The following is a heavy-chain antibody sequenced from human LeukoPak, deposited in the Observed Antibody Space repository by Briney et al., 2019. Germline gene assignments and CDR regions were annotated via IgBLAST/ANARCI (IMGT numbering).Heavy chain of an antibody. V-gene: IGHV3-48*03. D-gene: IGHD6-13*01. CDR1: GFTFSSYE. CDR3: ARAGEIAVAVTSHYYYYGMDV. CDR2: ITSSGSAI. J-gene: IGHJ6*02. Sequence: GGSLRLSCAASGFTFSSYEMNWVRQAPGKGLEWVSYITSSGSAIYYADSVKGRFAISRDNAKTALYLQMNSLRAEDTAVYYCARAGEIAVAVTSHYYYYGMDVWGQGTTVTVSS.